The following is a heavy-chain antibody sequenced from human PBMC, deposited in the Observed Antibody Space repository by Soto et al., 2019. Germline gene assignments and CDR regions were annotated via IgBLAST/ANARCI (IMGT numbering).Heavy chain of an antibody. Sequence: QVQLVQSGAEAKKPGASVKVSCRTSGYTFTHYYIHWVRQAPGQGLEWLGIINPASGSTNYAQDFQGRVTLTMDTSTTTVYMELSGLRAEDTAIFYCARDLAAGDRWGQGTLVTVSS. CDR3: ARDLAAGDR. CDR1: GYTFTHYY. J-gene: IGHJ5*02. CDR2: INPASGST. D-gene: IGHD6-13*01. V-gene: IGHV1-46*01.